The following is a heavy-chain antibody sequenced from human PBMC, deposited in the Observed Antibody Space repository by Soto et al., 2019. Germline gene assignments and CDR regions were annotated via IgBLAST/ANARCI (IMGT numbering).Heavy chain of an antibody. CDR1: GYSFTSYW. CDR2: IYPGDSDI. D-gene: IGHD6-13*01. Sequence: GESLKISCKGSGYSFTSYWIGWVRQMPGKGLEWMGIIYPGDSDIRNSPSFQGQVTISADKSISTAYLQWSSLKASDTAMYYCARTSAAGKYYYGMDVWGQGTTVTVSS. V-gene: IGHV5-51*01. J-gene: IGHJ6*02. CDR3: ARTSAAGKYYYGMDV.